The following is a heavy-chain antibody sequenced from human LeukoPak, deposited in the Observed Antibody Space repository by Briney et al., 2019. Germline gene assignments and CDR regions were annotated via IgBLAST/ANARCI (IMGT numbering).Heavy chain of an antibody. D-gene: IGHD3-22*01. V-gene: IGHV4-59*01. CDR1: GGSISSYY. Sequence: SETLSLTCTVSGGSISSYYWSWIRQPPGKGLEWIGYIYHSGSTNYNPSLKSRVTISVDTSKNQFSLKLSSVTAADTAVYYCAREMYYYDSSGYYYVNDYWGQGTLVTVSS. CDR2: IYHSGST. CDR3: AREMYYYDSSGYYYVNDY. J-gene: IGHJ4*02.